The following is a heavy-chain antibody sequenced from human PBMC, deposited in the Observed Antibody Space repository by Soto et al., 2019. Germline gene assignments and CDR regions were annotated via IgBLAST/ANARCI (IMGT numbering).Heavy chain of an antibody. V-gene: IGHV3-53*01. Sequence: GGSLRLSCAASGFTVSSNYMSWVRQAPGKGLEWVSVIYSGGSTYYADSVKGRFTISRDNSKNTLYLQMNSLRAEDTAVYYCASXWVYSSSPYHYYYGMDVWGQGTTVTVSS. D-gene: IGHD6-6*01. CDR1: GFTVSSNY. CDR3: ASXWVYSSSPYHYYYGMDV. J-gene: IGHJ6*02. CDR2: IYSGGST.